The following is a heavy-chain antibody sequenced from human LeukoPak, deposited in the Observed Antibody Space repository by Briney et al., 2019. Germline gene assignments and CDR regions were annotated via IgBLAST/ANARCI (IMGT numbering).Heavy chain of an antibody. V-gene: IGHV3-43*01. CDR2: ISWDGGST. CDR1: GFTFDDYT. D-gene: IGHD5-24*01. Sequence: GGSLRLSCAASGFTFDDYTMHWVRQAPGKGLEWVSLISWDGGSTYYADSVKGRFTISRDNSKNSLYLQMNSLRTEDTALYYCAKDMGSAMATNFDYWGQGTLVTVSS. J-gene: IGHJ4*02. CDR3: AKDMGSAMATNFDY.